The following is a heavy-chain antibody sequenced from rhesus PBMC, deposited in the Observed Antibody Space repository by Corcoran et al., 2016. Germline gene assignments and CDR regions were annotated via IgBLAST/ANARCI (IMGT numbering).Heavy chain of an antibody. J-gene: IGHJ4*01. CDR1: GGSISSNS. Sequence: QLQLQESGPGLVKPSETLSLTCAVSGGSISSNSWSWLRQSPGKGLEWIGRISGSGGSTDNNPSLKSRVTISPDTAKNQFSLKLSARTAADTAVYYCAREGYWGQGVLVTVSS. CDR3: AREGY. CDR2: ISGSGGST. V-gene: IGHV4-173*01.